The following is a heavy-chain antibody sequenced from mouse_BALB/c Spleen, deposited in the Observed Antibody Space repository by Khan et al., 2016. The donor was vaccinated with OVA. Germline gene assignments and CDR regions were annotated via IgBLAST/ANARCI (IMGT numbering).Heavy chain of an antibody. CDR2: INSDGYYT. D-gene: IGHD1-1*02. J-gene: IGHJ3*01. CDR3: ASHIYGSFAY. Sequence: EVELVESGGDLVKPGGSLRLSCAASGFTFSTYGMSWVRQPPDKRLEWVATINSDGYYTYYPDTVKGRFTISRNNAKNTLYLQMSSLMSEDTAIYYCASHIYGSFAYWGPGTLVTVSA. V-gene: IGHV5-6*01. CDR1: GFTFSTYG.